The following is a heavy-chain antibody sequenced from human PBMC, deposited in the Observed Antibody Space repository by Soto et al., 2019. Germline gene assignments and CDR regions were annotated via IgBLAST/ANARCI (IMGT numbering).Heavy chain of an antibody. CDR3: ARDPCVSGGSSSWCMDL. CDR1: GGSISSGGYY. J-gene: IGHJ6*02. CDR2: IHYSGST. D-gene: IGHD2-15*01. Sequence: PSETLSLTCTVSGGSISSGGYYWSWIRQHPGKGLEWIGIIHYSGSTYYNPSLKSRIAISVDTSKNQFSLKLTYVTAADTAVYYCARDPCVSGGSSSWCMDLCARGPSVPVSS. V-gene: IGHV4-31*03.